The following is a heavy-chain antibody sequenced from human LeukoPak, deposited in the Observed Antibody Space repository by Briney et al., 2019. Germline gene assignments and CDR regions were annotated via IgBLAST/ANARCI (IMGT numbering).Heavy chain of an antibody. CDR3: AKPPRAVYSSSSFDYYYYYMDV. CDR2: IRYDGSNK. Sequence: PGGSLRLSCAASGFTFSSYGMHWVRQAPGKGLEWVAFIRYDGSNKYYADSVKGRFTISRDNSKNTLYLQMNSLRAEDTAVYYCAKPPRAVYSSSSFDYYYYYMDVWGKGTTVTVSS. V-gene: IGHV3-30*02. CDR1: GFTFSSYG. D-gene: IGHD6-6*01. J-gene: IGHJ6*03.